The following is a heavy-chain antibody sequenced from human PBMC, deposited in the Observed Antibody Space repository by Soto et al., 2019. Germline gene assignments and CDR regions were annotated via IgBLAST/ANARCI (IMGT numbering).Heavy chain of an antibody. CDR2: ISYDGSNK. CDR3: ERDPSAGGSDYYYYGMDV. D-gene: IGHD3-10*01. J-gene: IGHJ6*02. CDR1: GFTFSSYA. V-gene: IGHV3-30-3*01. Sequence: QVQLVESGGGVVQPGMSLRLSCAASGFTFSSYAMHWVRQAPGKGLEWVAVISYDGSNKYYADSVKGRFTISRDNSKNTLYLQMNRLRAEDTAVYYCERDPSAGGSDYYYYGMDVWGQGTTVTVSS.